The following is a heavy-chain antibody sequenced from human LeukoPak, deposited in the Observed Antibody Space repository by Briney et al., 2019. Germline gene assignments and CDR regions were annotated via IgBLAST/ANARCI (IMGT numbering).Heavy chain of an antibody. V-gene: IGHV4-4*07. CDR3: ARDGIVVVPAAMKYYYYYGMDV. J-gene: IGHJ6*02. D-gene: IGHD2-2*01. CDR1: GGSISSYY. Sequence: PSETLSLTCTVSGGSISSYYWSWIRQPAGKGLEWIGRIYTSGSTNYNPSLKSRVTMSVDTSKNQFSLKLSSVTAADTAVYYCARDGIVVVPAAMKYYYYYGMDVWGQGTTVTVSS. CDR2: IYTSGST.